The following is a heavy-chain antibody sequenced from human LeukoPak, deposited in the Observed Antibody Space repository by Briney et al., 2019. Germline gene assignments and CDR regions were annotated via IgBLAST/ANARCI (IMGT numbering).Heavy chain of an antibody. CDR2: INHSGST. D-gene: IGHD1-26*01. V-gene: IGHV4-34*01. J-gene: IGHJ4*02. CDR1: GGSFSGYY. CDR3: ARGRVGYFDY. Sequence: PSETLSLTCAVYGGSFSGYYWSWIRQPPGKGLEWIGEINHSGSTNYNPSLKSRVTIPVDTSKNQFSLKLSSVTAADTAVYYCARGRVGYFDYWGQGTLVTVSS.